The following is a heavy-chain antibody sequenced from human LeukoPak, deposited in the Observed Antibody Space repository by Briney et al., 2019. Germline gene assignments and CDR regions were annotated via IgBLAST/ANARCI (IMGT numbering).Heavy chain of an antibody. V-gene: IGHV4-59*08. CDR2: IYYTGST. J-gene: IGHJ4*02. Sequence: SETLSLTCTVSGGSMTSHYWSWIRQPPGKGLEWIGNIYYTGSTNYNPSLKSRVTMSVDSSKGQLSLKLTSLTAADSAVYYCARRSTLENLLDSWGQGTPVTVSS. D-gene: IGHD6-6*01. CDR3: ARRSTLENLLDS. CDR1: GGSMTSHY.